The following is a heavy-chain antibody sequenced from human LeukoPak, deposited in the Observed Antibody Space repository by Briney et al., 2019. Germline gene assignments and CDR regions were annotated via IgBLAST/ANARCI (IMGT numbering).Heavy chain of an antibody. CDR2: IRYDGSNK. D-gene: IGHD3-22*01. V-gene: IGHV3-30*02. Sequence: PGGSLRLSCAASGFTFSSYGMHWVRQAPGKGLEWVAFIRYDGSNKYYADSVKGRFTISRDNSKNTLYLQMNSLRAEDTAVYYCARDDYDSSGYYPSWGQGTLVTVSS. CDR1: GFTFSSYG. CDR3: ARDDYDSSGYYPS. J-gene: IGHJ4*02.